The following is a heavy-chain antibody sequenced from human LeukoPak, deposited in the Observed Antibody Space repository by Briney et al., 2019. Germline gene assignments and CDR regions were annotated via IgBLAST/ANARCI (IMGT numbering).Heavy chain of an antibody. CDR3: AREIYGSGSYFDY. CDR2: IIPILGIA. D-gene: IGHD3-10*01. Sequence: SVKVSCKASGGTFSSYTISWVRQAPGQGLEWMGRIIPILGIANYAQKFQGRVTITADKSTSTAYMELSSLRSEDTAVYYCAREIYGSGSYFDYWGQGTLVTVSS. V-gene: IGHV1-69*04. CDR1: GGTFSSYT. J-gene: IGHJ4*02.